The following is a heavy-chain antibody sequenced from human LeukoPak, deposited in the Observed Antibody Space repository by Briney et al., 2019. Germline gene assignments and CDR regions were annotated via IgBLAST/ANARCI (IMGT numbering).Heavy chain of an antibody. Sequence: ASVKVSCTVSGYNLIELSMHWVRLAPGKGLEWMGGFDPEDSETLNAQKFQGRVTMTEDTSTNTAYMELSSLRSEDTAIYYCATSVDGLVTIRTYFELWGQGTPVTVSS. CDR2: FDPEDSET. CDR3: ATSVDGLVTIRTYFEL. J-gene: IGHJ4*02. CDR1: GYNLIELS. D-gene: IGHD3-3*01. V-gene: IGHV1-24*01.